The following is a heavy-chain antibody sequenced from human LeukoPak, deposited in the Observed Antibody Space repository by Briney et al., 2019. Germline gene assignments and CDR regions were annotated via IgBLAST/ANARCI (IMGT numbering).Heavy chain of an antibody. CDR2: IIPIFGTA. J-gene: IGHJ6*03. CDR3: ARDYCSGGSRYQPPYYYYMDV. V-gene: IGHV1-69*05. Sequence: SVKVSCKASGGTFSSYAISWVRQAPGQGLEWMGGIIPIFGTANYAQKFQGRVTITTAESTSTAYMELSSLRSEDTAVYYCARDYCSGGSRYQPPYYYYMDVWGKGTTVTVSS. D-gene: IGHD2-15*01. CDR1: GGTFSSYA.